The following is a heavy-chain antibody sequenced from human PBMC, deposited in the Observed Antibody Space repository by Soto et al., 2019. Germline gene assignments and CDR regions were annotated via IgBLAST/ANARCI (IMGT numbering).Heavy chain of an antibody. D-gene: IGHD2-15*01. J-gene: IGHJ4*02. V-gene: IGHV1-69*06. CDR2: IIPIFGTA. CDR1: GGTFSSYA. CDR3: ASSSASPTANIVVVVAVKKTVPYYFDY. Sequence: SVKVSCKASGGTFSSYAISWVRQAPGQGLEWMGGIIPIFGTANYAQKFQGRVTITADKSTSTAYMELSSLRSEDTAVYYCASSSASPTANIVVVVAVKKTVPYYFDYWGQGTLVTVAS.